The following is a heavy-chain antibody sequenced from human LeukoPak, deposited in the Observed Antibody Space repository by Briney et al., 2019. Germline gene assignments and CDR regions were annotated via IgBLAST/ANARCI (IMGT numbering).Heavy chain of an antibody. V-gene: IGHV1-18*01. J-gene: IGHJ4*02. D-gene: IGHD2-15*01. CDR2: IGTSNGNT. CDR3: AREYCRGGSCYNVDY. CDR1: GYTLSSYG. Sequence: ASVKVSCKASGYTLSSYGISWVRQAPGQGVEWMGWIGTSNGNTNYAQKLQGRVTMTTDTCTNTAYMELRSLRSDDTAVYHCAREYCRGGSCYNVDYWGQGTLVTVSS.